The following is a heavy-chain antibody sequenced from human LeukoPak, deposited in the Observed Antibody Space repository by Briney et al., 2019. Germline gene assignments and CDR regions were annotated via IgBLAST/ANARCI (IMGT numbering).Heavy chain of an antibody. CDR3: TRDPVSAATDY. CDR1: GFTFSSYG. D-gene: IGHD2-2*01. CDR2: IWYDGSEK. J-gene: IGHJ4*02. V-gene: IGHV3-33*01. Sequence: GRSLRLSCAASGFTFSSYGMHWVRQAPGKGLEWVAVIWYDGSEKYYVDSVKGRFTISRDNAENSLCLQMNSLRVEDTAVYYCTRDPVSAATDYWGQGTLVTVSS.